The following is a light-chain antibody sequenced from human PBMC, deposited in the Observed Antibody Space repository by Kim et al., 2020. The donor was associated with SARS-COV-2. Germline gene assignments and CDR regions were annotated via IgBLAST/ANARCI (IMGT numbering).Light chain of an antibody. CDR3: AAWDDSLNGWV. J-gene: IGLJ3*02. Sequence: GQRVTISCSGRSSNIGSNTVNWYQQLPGTATKLLIYSNNQRPSGVPDRFSGSKSGTSASLAISGLQSEDEADYYCAAWDDSLNGWVFGGGTKLTVL. CDR1: SSNIGSNT. CDR2: SNN. V-gene: IGLV1-44*01.